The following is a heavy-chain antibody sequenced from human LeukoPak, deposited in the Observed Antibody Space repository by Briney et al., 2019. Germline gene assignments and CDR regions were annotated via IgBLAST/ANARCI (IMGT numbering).Heavy chain of an antibody. D-gene: IGHD4-17*01. CDR2: ISAYNGNT. CDR1: GYTFTTYG. Sequence: ASVKVSCKASGYTFTTYGISWVRQAPGQGLEWMGWISAYNGNTNYAQKLQGRVTMTTDTSTSTAYMELRSLRSDDTAVYYCARAQMGYGDYVLGYWGQGTLVTVSS. J-gene: IGHJ4*02. CDR3: ARAQMGYGDYVLGY. V-gene: IGHV1-18*01.